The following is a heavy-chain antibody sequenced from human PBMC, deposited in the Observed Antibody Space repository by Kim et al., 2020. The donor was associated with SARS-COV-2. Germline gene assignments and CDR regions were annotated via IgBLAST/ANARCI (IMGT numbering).Heavy chain of an antibody. J-gene: IGHJ4*02. Sequence: GGSLRLSCAASGFTFSSYGMHWVRQAPGKGLEWVAVISYDGSNKYYADSVKGRFTISKDNSKNTLYLQMNSLRAEDTAVYYCASHGWLQLYGRGYWGQGTLVTVSS. CDR2: ISYDGSNK. D-gene: IGHD5-12*01. CDR3: ASHGWLQLYGRGY. V-gene: IGHV3-33*05. CDR1: GFTFSSYG.